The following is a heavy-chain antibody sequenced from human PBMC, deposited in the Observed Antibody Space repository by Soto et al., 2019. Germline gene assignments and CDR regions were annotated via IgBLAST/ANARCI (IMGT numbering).Heavy chain of an antibody. CDR1: RVPCCVYP. CDR3: TRDLLGVRAFDS. V-gene: IGHV3-49*03. Sequence: SLMVACRAGRVPCCVYPLSWLPHAPGKGLEWVSFIRSKVSGGTAEYAASVKGRFTISRDDSKSIAYLQMNSPKIEDTAVYYCTRDLLGVRAFDSWGQGTMVTVSS. CDR2: IRSKVSGGTA. J-gene: IGHJ3*02. D-gene: IGHD3-16*01.